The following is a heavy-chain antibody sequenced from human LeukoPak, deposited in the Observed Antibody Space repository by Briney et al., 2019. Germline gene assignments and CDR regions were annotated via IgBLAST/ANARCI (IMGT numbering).Heavy chain of an antibody. Sequence: GGSLRLSCAASGFTFGSYAMSWVRQAAGKGLDWVSAITNNGGDTYHADSVKGRFTISRDNSKKMLYLQMDSLRVEDTALYYCAKGSASSRPYYFDYWGQGTLVSVSS. CDR3: AKGSASSRPYYFDY. J-gene: IGHJ4*02. CDR1: GFTFGSYA. CDR2: ITNNGGDT. V-gene: IGHV3-23*01. D-gene: IGHD6-6*01.